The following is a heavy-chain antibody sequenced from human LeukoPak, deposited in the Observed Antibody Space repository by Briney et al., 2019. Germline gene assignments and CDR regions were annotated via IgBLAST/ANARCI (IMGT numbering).Heavy chain of an antibody. CDR3: TTLGYHLDS. J-gene: IGHJ4*02. Sequence: GGSLRLSCAASGFTFSSYSMNWVRQAPGKGLEWVAYFAGSDTTTYYADSVKGRFTISRDNARNSLYLQMNSLRAEDTALYYCTTLGYHLDSWGQGTLVTVSS. CDR1: GFTFSSYS. V-gene: IGHV3-48*04. D-gene: IGHD3-22*01. CDR2: FAGSDTTT.